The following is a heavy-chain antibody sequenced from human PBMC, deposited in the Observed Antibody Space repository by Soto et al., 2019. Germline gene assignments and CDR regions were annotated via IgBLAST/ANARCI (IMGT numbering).Heavy chain of an antibody. Sequence: SETLSLTCAVYGGFLSESYWTWIRQPPGKGLEWIGEINHVGGTNYNPSLKSRVTMSVDTSQNQFSLRLISVTAADTAMYFCVRIRYQLPSSVLWLDPWGQGTPVTISS. CDR1: GGFLSESY. CDR2: INHVGGT. V-gene: IGHV4-34*01. D-gene: IGHD3-16*01. CDR3: VRIRYQLPSSVLWLDP. J-gene: IGHJ5*02.